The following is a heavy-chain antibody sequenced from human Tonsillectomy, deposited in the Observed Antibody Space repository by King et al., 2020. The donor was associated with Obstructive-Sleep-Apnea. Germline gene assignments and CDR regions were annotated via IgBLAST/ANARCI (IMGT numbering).Heavy chain of an antibody. J-gene: IGHJ6*02. CDR3: ARDQFPLAAAGTSSYYYYGMDV. Sequence: QLVQSGSELKKPGASVKVSCKASGYTFTSYAMNWVRQAPGQGLEWMGWINTNTGNPTYAQGFTGRFVFSLDTSVSTAYLQISSLKAEDTAVYYCARDQFPLAAAGTSSYYYYGMDVWGQGTTVTVSS. CDR1: GYTFTSYA. CDR2: INTNTGNP. D-gene: IGHD6-13*01. V-gene: IGHV7-4-1*02.